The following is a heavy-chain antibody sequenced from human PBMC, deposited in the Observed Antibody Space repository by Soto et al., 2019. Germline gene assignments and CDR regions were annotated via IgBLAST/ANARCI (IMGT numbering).Heavy chain of an antibody. CDR3: TRQYCISTSCYPEWFDP. V-gene: IGHV3-49*04. Sequence: GGSLRLSCAASGFTFNIYAMSWVRQAPGKGLEWVGFIRSKAYGGTTEYAASVKGRFTISRDDSKSIAYLQMNSLKTEDTAVYYCTRQYCISTSCYPEWFDPWGQGTLVTVSS. D-gene: IGHD2-2*01. CDR1: GFTFNIYA. CDR2: IRSKAYGGTT. J-gene: IGHJ5*02.